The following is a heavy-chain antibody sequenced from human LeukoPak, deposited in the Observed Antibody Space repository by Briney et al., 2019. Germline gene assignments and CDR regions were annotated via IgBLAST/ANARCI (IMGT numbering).Heavy chain of an antibody. CDR3: ARAIPSAFYDFWSGYTFDY. CDR1: GYTFANND. D-gene: IGHD3-3*01. Sequence: GASVKVSCKASGYTFANNDINWVRQATGQGLEWMGWMNANSGNTGYAQKFQGRVSMTRDTSISTAYMELSSLRSEDTAVYYCARAIPSAFYDFWSGYTFDYWGQGTLVTVSS. J-gene: IGHJ4*02. CDR2: MNANSGNT. V-gene: IGHV1-8*01.